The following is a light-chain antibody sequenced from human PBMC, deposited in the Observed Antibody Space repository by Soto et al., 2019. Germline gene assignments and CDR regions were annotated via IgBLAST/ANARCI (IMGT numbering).Light chain of an antibody. Sequence: QSALTQPPSASGSPGQSVTISCTGTSSDVGGYNYVSWYQQHPGKAPKLMIYEVNKRPSGVPDRFSGSKSGNSASLTVSGIQAEDEADYYCGSYGGSNNFVFGGGTKLTVL. V-gene: IGLV2-8*01. CDR2: EVN. CDR3: GSYGGSNNFV. CDR1: SSDVGGYNY. J-gene: IGLJ3*02.